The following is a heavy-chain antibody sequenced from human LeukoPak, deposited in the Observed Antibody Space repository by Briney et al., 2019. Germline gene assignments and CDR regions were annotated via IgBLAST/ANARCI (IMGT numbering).Heavy chain of an antibody. V-gene: IGHV4-59*01. CDR1: GGSISSCH. CDR2: IYYSGST. J-gene: IGHJ4*02. D-gene: IGHD6-13*01. Sequence: SETLSLTCSVSGGSISSCHWSWIRQPPGKGLEWIGSIYYSGSTNYNPSLKSRVTISVDTSKNQFSLKLTSVTAADTAVYYCARDKQQLSYWGQGTLVTVSS. CDR3: ARDKQQLSY.